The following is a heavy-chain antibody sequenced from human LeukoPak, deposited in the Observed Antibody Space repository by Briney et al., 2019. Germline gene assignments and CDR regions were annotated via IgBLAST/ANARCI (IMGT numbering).Heavy chain of an antibody. J-gene: IGHJ4*02. CDR3: AKVIYSNYGYFDY. D-gene: IGHD4-11*01. Sequence: PGGSLRLSCAASGFSFGSHALTWVRQAPGKGLEWVSGISGSGTTTYYADSVKGRFTISRDNSKNTVYLQMNSLRAEDTALYYCAKVIYSNYGYFDYWGQGTLVTVSS. CDR1: GFSFGSHA. CDR2: ISGSGTTT. V-gene: IGHV3-23*01.